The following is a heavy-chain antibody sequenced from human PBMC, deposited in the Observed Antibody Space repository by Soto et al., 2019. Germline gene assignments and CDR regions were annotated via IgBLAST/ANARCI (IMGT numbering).Heavy chain of an antibody. D-gene: IGHD6-13*01. V-gene: IGHV1-46*01. Sequence: ASVKVSCKASGYTFTSYYMHWVRQAPGQGLEWMGIINPSGGSTSYAQKFQGRVTMTRDTSTSTVYMELSSLRSEDTAVYYCARVAVVEDRSRWYFDYWGQGTLVTVAS. J-gene: IGHJ4*02. CDR2: INPSGGST. CDR3: ARVAVVEDRSRWYFDY. CDR1: GYTFTSYY.